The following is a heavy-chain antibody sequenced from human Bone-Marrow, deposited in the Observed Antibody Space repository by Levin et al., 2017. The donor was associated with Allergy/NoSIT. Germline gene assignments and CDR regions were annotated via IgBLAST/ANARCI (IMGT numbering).Heavy chain of an antibody. Sequence: ASVKVSCKTSGDTFSNSAISWFRQAPGQGFEWMGDIIPLFGTSKYAEKFQGRLTITEDESANTAYMELSSLTSEDTALYYCATSLNPDYGGKWARPINDAFEMWGQGTMVTVSS. CDR1: GDTFSNSA. V-gene: IGHV1-69*13. CDR3: ATSLNPDYGGKWARPINDAFEM. J-gene: IGHJ3*02. CDR2: IIPLFGTS. D-gene: IGHD4-23*01.